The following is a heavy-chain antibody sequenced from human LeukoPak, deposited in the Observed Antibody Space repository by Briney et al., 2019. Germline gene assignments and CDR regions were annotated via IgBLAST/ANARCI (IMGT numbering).Heavy chain of an antibody. Sequence: ASVKVSCKASGYTFTSYGISWVRQAPGQGLEWMGWISAYNGHTNYAQKFQGRVTMTTDTSTSTAYMELRSLRSDDTAVYYCARDKIWGAGLDSQAFDIWGQGTVVTVSS. J-gene: IGHJ3*02. CDR1: GYTFTSYG. CDR3: ARDKIWGAGLDSQAFDI. V-gene: IGHV1-18*01. D-gene: IGHD3-22*01. CDR2: ISAYNGHT.